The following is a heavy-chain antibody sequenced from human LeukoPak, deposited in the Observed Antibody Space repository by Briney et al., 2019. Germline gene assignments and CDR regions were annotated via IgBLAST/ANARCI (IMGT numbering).Heavy chain of an antibody. CDR2: IYYSGST. CDR3: ARERGYCTNGVCYSRFFDY. CDR1: GGSISSGGYY. J-gene: IGHJ4*02. V-gene: IGHV4-31*03. D-gene: IGHD2-8*01. Sequence: PSQTLSLTCTVSGGSISSGGYYWSWIRQHPGKGLEWIGYIYYSGSTYYNPSLKSRVTISVDTSKNQFSLKLSSVIAADTAVYYCARERGYCTNGVCYSRFFDYWGQGTLVTVSS.